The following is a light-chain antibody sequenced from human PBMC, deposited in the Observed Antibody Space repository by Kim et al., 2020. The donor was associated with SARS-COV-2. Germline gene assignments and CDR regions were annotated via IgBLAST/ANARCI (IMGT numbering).Light chain of an antibody. CDR1: SLRSYD. CDR2: DKN. J-gene: IGLJ2*01. CDR3: NSRDSNNNVL. V-gene: IGLV3-19*01. Sequence: VALGQTVRITCQGDSLRSYDATWYQQKPGQAPILVIYDKNNRPSGIPDRFSGSSSGNTASLTITGTQAGDEADYYCNSRDSNNNVLFGGGTQLTVL.